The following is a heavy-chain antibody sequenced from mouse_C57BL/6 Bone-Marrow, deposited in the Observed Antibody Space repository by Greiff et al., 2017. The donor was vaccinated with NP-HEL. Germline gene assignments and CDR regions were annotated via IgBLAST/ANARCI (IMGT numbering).Heavy chain of an antibody. Sequence: DVQLVESGAGLVKPGGSLKLSCAASGFTFSDYGMHWVRQGPEKGLEWVAYISNDSSTIYYADTVKGRSTISRDNAKNTLCLQMTRLRSEDAAMCYCARRAGVVDTDFDYWGQGTTLTVSS. CDR2: ISNDSSTI. J-gene: IGHJ2*01. V-gene: IGHV5-17*01. CDR1: GFTFSDYG. D-gene: IGHD1-1*01. CDR3: ARRAGVVDTDFDY.